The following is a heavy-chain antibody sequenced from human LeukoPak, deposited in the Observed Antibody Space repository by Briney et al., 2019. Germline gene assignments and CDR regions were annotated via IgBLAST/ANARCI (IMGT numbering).Heavy chain of an antibody. J-gene: IGHJ1*01. CDR3: ARHHLWAQRSFQY. Sequence: PSETLSLTCTVPGGSISSSSYYWGWIRQPPGKGLEWIGSNYYSGSTYYNPSLKSRVTISVDTSKNQFTLKLSSVTAADTAVYYCARHHLWAQRSFQYWGQGTLVTVSS. V-gene: IGHV4-39*01. CDR1: GGSISSSSYY. D-gene: IGHD7-27*01. CDR2: NYYSGST.